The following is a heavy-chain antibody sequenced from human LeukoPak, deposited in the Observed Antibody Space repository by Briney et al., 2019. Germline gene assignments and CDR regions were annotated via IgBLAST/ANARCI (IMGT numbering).Heavy chain of an antibody. CDR2: IYHSGST. Sequence: KTSETLSLTCAVSGGSISSGGYSWSWIRQPPGKGLEWIAYIYHSGSTYYNPSLKSRLTISADRSRNQFSLKLSSVTAADTAVYYCARRTGAFDIWGQGTMVTVSS. CDR3: ARRTGAFDI. J-gene: IGHJ3*02. CDR1: GGSISSGGYS. V-gene: IGHV4-30-2*01.